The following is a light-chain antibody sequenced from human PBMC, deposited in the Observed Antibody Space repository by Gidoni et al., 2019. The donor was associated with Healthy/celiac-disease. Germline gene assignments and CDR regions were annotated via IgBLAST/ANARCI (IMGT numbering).Light chain of an antibody. V-gene: IGKV3-11*01. CDR2: DAS. J-gene: IGKJ2*01. Sequence: VLPPSPATLSFSPGERATLSCRASQSVSSYLAWYQQKPGQAPRLLIYDASNRATGIPARFSGSGSGTDFTLTISSLEPEDFAVYYCQQRSNWPYTFGQGTKLEIK. CDR3: QQRSNWPYT. CDR1: QSVSSY.